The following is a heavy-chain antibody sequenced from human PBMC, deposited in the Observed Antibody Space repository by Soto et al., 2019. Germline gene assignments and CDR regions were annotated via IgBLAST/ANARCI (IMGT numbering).Heavy chain of an antibody. Sequence: EVQLVESGGGLVQPGGSLRLSCAASGFTFSSYWMSWVRQAPGKGLEWVANIKQDGSEKYYVDSVKGRFTISRDNAKNSLYLQMNSLRAEDTAVYYCARDRDASLDASDYWGQGTLVTVSS. CDR2: IKQDGSEK. V-gene: IGHV3-7*01. CDR3: ARDRDASLDASDY. CDR1: GFTFSSYW. J-gene: IGHJ4*02.